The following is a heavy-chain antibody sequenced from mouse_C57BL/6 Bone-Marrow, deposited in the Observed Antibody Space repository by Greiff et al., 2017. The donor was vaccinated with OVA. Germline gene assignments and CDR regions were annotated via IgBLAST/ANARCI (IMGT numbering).Heavy chain of an antibody. CDR1: GFTFSSYA. D-gene: IGHD2-14*01. J-gene: IGHJ2*01. Sequence: EVNVVESGEGLVKPGGSLKLSCAASGFTFSSYAMSWVRQTPEKRLEWVAYISSGGDYIYYADTVKGRFTISRDNARNTLYLQMSSLKSEDTAMYYCTRDRGFFDYWGQGTTLTVSS. CDR3: TRDRGFFDY. V-gene: IGHV5-9-1*02. CDR2: ISSGGDYI.